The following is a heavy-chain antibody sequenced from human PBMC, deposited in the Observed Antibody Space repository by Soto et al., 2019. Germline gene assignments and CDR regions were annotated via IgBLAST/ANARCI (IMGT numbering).Heavy chain of an antibody. Sequence: QVQLEEAGGGVVQPGRSLRLSCAASGFTFSRHTMHWVRQAPGKGLEWVASISYDGSNKYYADSVKGRFTISRDKSKNTLSVQMDSLRAEDTAVYYCARERLRLGELSLLGYFDYWGQGTQVTVSS. CDR3: ARERLRLGELSLLGYFDY. J-gene: IGHJ4*02. CDR2: ISYDGSNK. D-gene: IGHD3-16*02. CDR1: GFTFSRHT. V-gene: IGHV3-30*04.